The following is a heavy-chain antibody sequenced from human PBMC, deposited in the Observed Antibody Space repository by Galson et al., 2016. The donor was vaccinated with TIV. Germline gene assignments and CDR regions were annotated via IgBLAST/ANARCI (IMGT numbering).Heavy chain of an antibody. Sequence: SVKVSCKASGYTFSSHEIHWMRQTPGQGLEWMGIINPFGGSSNYAQTFQGRVTLTRDTSTSTVYMGLSSLRSDDTAVYYCARGEVAADLVDWGQGVLVTVSS. D-gene: IGHD2-2*01. CDR3: ARGEVAADLVD. J-gene: IGHJ4*02. V-gene: IGHV1-46*01. CDR1: GYTFSSHE. CDR2: INPFGGSS.